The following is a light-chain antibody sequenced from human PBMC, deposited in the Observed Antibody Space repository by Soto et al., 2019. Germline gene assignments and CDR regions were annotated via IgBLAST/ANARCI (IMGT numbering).Light chain of an antibody. CDR2: VGAGGIVG. Sequence: QSVLTQPPSASASLGASVTLTCTLSSGYSNYKVDWYQQRPGKGPRFVMRVGAGGIVGSKGDGIPDRFSVLGSGLNRYLTIKNIQEEDESDYHCGADHGSGRNFFWVFGGGTKLTVL. CDR1: SGYSNYK. CDR3: GADHGSGRNFFWV. V-gene: IGLV9-49*01. J-gene: IGLJ3*02.